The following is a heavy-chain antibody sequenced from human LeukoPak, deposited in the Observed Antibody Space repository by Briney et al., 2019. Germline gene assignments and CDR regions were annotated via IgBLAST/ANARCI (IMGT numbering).Heavy chain of an antibody. Sequence: GGSLRLSCADSGITLSNYGMSWVRQAPGKGLEWVAGISGSGGGTNYADAVKGRFTISRDNRKNTLHLQMNSLRAEDTAVYFCAKRGVVIRVILVGFHKEAYYFDSWGQGALVIVSS. CDR1: GITLSNYG. CDR3: AKRGVVIRVILVGFHKEAYYFDS. D-gene: IGHD3-22*01. J-gene: IGHJ4*02. CDR2: ISGSGGGT. V-gene: IGHV3-23*01.